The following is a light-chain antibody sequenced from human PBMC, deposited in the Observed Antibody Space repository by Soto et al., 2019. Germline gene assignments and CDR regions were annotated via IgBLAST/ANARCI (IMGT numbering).Light chain of an antibody. CDR1: PGISSW. CDR3: QQANSFPGA. J-gene: IGKJ1*01. CDR2: AAS. V-gene: IGKV1-12*01. Sequence: DIQMTQSPSSVSASVGDRVTITCRASPGISSWLAWYQQKPGKAPKLLIDAASSVQSGVPSRFSGSGSGTDFTLPISSLQPEDFATYDCQQANSFPGAFGQGTKVEIK.